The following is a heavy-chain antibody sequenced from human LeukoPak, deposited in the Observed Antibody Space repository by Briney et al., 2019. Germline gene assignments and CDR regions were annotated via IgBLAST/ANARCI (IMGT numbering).Heavy chain of an antibody. J-gene: IGHJ3*02. CDR1: GGSIISSTYY. Sequence: PSETLSLTCTVSGGSIISSTYYWGWIRQPPGKGLEWFGSIHHSGTTYYNPSLQSRVTISVDTSKSQFSLNLSSVTAADTAVYYCARHPYSYDAFDIWGQGTMVTVSS. V-gene: IGHV4-39*01. CDR3: ARHPYSYDAFDI. CDR2: IHHSGTT. D-gene: IGHD5-18*01.